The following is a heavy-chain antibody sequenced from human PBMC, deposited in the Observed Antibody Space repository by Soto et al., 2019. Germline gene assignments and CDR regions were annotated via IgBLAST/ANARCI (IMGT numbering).Heavy chain of an antibody. D-gene: IGHD5-12*01. CDR1: GDSISAYS. V-gene: IGHV4-59*01. CDR2: IHYNENT. J-gene: IGHJ4*02. CDR3: AREGNLGRWLQPLDF. Sequence: QVQLQVSAPGLVKPSETLPLTCTVSGDSISAYSWSWVRQPPGKGLEWIGNIHYNENTKYNPSLMTRGTMSVDTSKNQFSLRLISVTAADTAKYFCAREGNLGRWLQPLDFWGQGTLVTVSS.